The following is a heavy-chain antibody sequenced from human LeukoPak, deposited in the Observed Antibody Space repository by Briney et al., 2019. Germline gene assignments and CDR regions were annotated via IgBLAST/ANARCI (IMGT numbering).Heavy chain of an antibody. CDR1: GYTFTTYG. CDR3: ALIPYFTKIPCHYFDQ. D-gene: IGHD3-9*01. V-gene: IGHV1-18*04. J-gene: IGHJ4*02. CDR2: ISTYNTDT. Sequence: ASVKVSCKASGYTFTTYGIHWVRQAPGQGLEWMGWISTYNTDTNYAQKSQGRVTMTTDTSTSTAYMELRSLKSDDTAVYYCALIPYFTKIPCHYFDQRGQGTLVTVSS.